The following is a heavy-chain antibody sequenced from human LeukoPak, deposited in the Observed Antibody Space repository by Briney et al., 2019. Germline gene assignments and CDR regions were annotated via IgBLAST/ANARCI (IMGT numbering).Heavy chain of an antibody. J-gene: IGHJ4*02. Sequence: GGSLRLSCAASGFTFSSYTMHWVRQAPGKGLEWVAVISYDGNYIHYGDSVRGRFTISRDNSKNTVYLQMNSLRGDDTAVYRCAREPPLVGVIMFGTDYWGQGTLVTVSS. CDR3: AREPPLVGVIMFGTDY. D-gene: IGHD3-10*01. CDR1: GFTFSSYT. V-gene: IGHV3-30*04. CDR2: ISYDGNYI.